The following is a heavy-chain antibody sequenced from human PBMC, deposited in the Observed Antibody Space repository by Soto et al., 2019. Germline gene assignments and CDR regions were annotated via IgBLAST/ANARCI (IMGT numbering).Heavy chain of an antibody. CDR2: ISSSSSYI. CDR3: ARDQGGDSGSYWMYYFDY. V-gene: IGHV3-21*01. J-gene: IGHJ4*02. Sequence: EVQLVESGGGLVKPGGSLRLSCAASGFTFSSYSMNWVRQAPGKGLEWVSSISSSSSYIYYADSVKGRFTISRDNAKNSLYLQMNSLRAEDTAVYYCARDQGGDSGSYWMYYFDYWGQGTLVTVSS. D-gene: IGHD1-26*01. CDR1: GFTFSSYS.